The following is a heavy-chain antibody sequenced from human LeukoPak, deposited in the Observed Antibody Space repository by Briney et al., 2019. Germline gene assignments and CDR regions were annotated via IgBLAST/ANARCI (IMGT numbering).Heavy chain of an antibody. CDR2: NSSSCSTI. CDR3: ARDPTYYYGSGSYYIDY. J-gene: IGHJ4*02. D-gene: IGHD3-10*01. CDR1: GFTFSDYY. Sequence: SLRLVYAASGFTFSDYYMSWIRRAPGKGLEWVSYNSSSCSTIYYADSVKGRFTFSRDNATNSLYLQMNSLRAEDTAVYYCARDPTYYYGSGSYYIDYWGQGTLVTVSS. V-gene: IGHV3-11*01.